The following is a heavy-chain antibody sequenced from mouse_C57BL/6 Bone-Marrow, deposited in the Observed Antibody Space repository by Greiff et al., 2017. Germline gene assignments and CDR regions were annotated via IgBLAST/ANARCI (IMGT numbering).Heavy chain of an antibody. Sequence: EVQLQQSGPELVKPGASVKISCKASGYTFTDYYMNWVKQSHGKSLEWIGDINPNNGGTSYNQKFKGKATLTVDKSSSTAYMGLRSLTSEDSAVYYCAKYGYDGGDYWGQGTTLTVSS. D-gene: IGHD2-2*01. V-gene: IGHV1-26*01. CDR2: INPNNGGT. CDR3: AKYGYDGGDY. J-gene: IGHJ2*01. CDR1: GYTFTDYY.